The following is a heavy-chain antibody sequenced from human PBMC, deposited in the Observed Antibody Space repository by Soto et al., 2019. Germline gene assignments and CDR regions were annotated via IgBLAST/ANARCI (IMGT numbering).Heavy chain of an antibody. CDR1: GYRFTRYW. Sequence: DSLKHSCKGPGYRFTRYWIGWGRQMPGTGLEWMGIIYPGDSDTRYSPSFQGQVTISADKSISTAYLQWSSLKASDTARYYLAIPICEYYYFGMDVWGHGTTVTV. D-gene: IGHD2-2*01. J-gene: IGHJ6*02. CDR2: IYPGDSDT. CDR3: AIPICEYYYFGMDV. V-gene: IGHV5-51*01.